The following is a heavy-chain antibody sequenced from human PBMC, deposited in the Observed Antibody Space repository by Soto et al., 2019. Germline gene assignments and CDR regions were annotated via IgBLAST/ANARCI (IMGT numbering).Heavy chain of an antibody. Sequence: GESLNISCKGSGYSFTSYWIGLVRQMPGKGLEWMGIIYPGDSDTRYSPSFQGQVTISADKSISTAYLQWSSLKASDTAMYYCARPVVIHAPDAFDIWGQGTMVTVSS. CDR1: GYSFTSYW. V-gene: IGHV5-51*01. J-gene: IGHJ3*02. D-gene: IGHD3-22*01. CDR2: IYPGDSDT. CDR3: ARPVVIHAPDAFDI.